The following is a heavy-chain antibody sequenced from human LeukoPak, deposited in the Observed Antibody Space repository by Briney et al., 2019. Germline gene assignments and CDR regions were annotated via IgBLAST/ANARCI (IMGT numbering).Heavy chain of an antibody. D-gene: IGHD2-15*01. CDR2: IRYDGSEK. CDR3: ARDTSVGAAYFDF. CDR1: RFVFPSHG. V-gene: IGHV3-30*02. Sequence: GGSLRLSCAASRFVFPSHGMHWVRQAPGKGLEWVAFIRYDGSEKYYADSVQGRFTISRDNSKNTLSLQMTTLTPEDTAIYYCARDTSVGAAYFDFWGQGALVAVSS. J-gene: IGHJ4*02.